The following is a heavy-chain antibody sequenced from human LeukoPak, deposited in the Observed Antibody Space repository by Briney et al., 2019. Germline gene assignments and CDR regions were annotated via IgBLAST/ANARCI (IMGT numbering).Heavy chain of an antibody. Sequence: SVKVSCKASGGTFSSYAISCVRQAPGQGLEWMGGIIPIFGTANYAQKFQGRVTITADESTSTAYMELSSLRSEDTAVYYCAYGRPAAMRWWGQGTLVTASS. D-gene: IGHD2-2*01. CDR3: AYGRPAAMRW. CDR2: IIPIFGTA. J-gene: IGHJ4*02. CDR1: GGTFSSYA. V-gene: IGHV1-69*01.